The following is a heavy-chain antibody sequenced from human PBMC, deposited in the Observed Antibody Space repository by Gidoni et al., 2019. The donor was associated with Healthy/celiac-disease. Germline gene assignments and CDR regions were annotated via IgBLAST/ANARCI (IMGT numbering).Heavy chain of an antibody. D-gene: IGHD6-19*01. CDR3: ARTLGGGGWNY. Sequence: LEWVAVISYDGSNKYYADSVKGRFTISRDNSKNTLYLQMNSLRAEDTAVYYCARTLGGGGWNYWGQGTLVTVSS. J-gene: IGHJ4*02. CDR2: ISYDGSNK. V-gene: IGHV3-30-3*01.